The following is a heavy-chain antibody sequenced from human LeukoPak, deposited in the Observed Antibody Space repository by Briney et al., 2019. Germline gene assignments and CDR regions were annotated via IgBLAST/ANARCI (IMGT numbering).Heavy chain of an antibody. D-gene: IGHD3-22*01. CDR2: IYYSGST. Sequence: PSETLSLTCTVSGGSISSYYWSWIRQPPGKGLEWIGYIYYSGSTNYNPSLKSRVTISVDTSKNQFSLKLSSVTAADTAVYYCASSKAHYYDSSGPRGNWYFDLWGRGTLVTVSS. V-gene: IGHV4-59*08. J-gene: IGHJ2*01. CDR1: GGSISSYY. CDR3: ASSKAHYYDSSGPRGNWYFDL.